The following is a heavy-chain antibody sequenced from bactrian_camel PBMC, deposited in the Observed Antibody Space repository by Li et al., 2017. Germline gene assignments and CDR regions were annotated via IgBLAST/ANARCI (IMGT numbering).Heavy chain of an antibody. J-gene: IGHJ4*01. Sequence: HVQLVESGGVSVQAGGSLRLSCKVSGRKLNEPGMGWYRQAPGNECEWVSTINNDGKTYYADSAMGRFTISQDDTKRVLWLQMNSLKTDDTAVYYCAALGCRHRGLTFNYWGQGTQVTVS. CDR2: INNDGKT. V-gene: IGHV3S53*01. D-gene: IGHD1*01. CDR3: AALGCRHRGLTFNY. CDR1: GRKLNEPG.